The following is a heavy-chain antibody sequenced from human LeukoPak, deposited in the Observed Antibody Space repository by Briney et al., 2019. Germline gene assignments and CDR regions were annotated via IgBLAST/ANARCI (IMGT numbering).Heavy chain of an antibody. V-gene: IGHV3-21*01. D-gene: IGHD3-22*01. Sequence: GGSLRLSCAASGFTFSSYSMNWVRQAPGKGLEWVSSISSSSSYIYYADSVKGRFAISRDNAKNSLYLQMNSLRAEDTAVYYCARDRSYDSSGYLTGWGQGTLVTVSS. CDR1: GFTFSSYS. CDR2: ISSSSSYI. CDR3: ARDRSYDSSGYLTG. J-gene: IGHJ4*02.